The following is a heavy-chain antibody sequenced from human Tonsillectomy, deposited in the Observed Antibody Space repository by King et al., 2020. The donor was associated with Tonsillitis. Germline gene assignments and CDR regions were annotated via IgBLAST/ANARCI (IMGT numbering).Heavy chain of an antibody. V-gene: IGHV4-39*01. CDR2: IDYSGST. J-gene: IGHJ4*02. Sequence: LQLQESGPGLVKPSETLSLTCTVSGGSISSDGYFWGWIRQPPGKGLEWIGSIDYSGSTYYNPSLKSRVTTSVDRSKNQFSLKLSSVTAADTAVYYCARRTDLLCFDYWGQGTLVTVSS. D-gene: IGHD3-10*01. CDR1: GGSISSDGYF. CDR3: ARRTDLLCFDY.